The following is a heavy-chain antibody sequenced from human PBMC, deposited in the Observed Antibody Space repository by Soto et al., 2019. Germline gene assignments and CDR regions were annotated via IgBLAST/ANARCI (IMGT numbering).Heavy chain of an antibody. J-gene: IGHJ4*02. Sequence: EVQLLDSGGGLVQPGGSLRLSCVASGFTFSNYAMGWVRQAPGKGLEWVSTISGSSGSTNYADSVKGRFTISRDNSKNTVFLQMNSLRAEDTAIYYCAKLPLRLDYVDYWGQGTLVTVSS. CDR1: GFTFSNYA. V-gene: IGHV3-23*01. CDR3: AKLPLRLDYVDY. CDR2: ISGSSGST.